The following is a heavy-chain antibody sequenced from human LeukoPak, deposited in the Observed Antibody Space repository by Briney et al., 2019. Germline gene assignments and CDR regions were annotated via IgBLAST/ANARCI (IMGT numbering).Heavy chain of an antibody. CDR2: IYYSGST. CDR3: ASHYDSSGYYRDY. J-gene: IGHJ4*02. D-gene: IGHD3-22*01. V-gene: IGHV4-30-4*01. Sequence: SETLPLTCTVSGGSISSGDYYWSWIRQPPGKGLEWIGYIYYSGSTYYNPSLKSRVTISVDTSKNQFSLKLSSVTAADTAVYYGASHYDSSGYYRDYWGQGTLVTVSS. CDR1: GGSISSGDYY.